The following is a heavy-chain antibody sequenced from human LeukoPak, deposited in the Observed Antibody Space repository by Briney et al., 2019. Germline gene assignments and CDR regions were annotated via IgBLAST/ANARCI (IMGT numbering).Heavy chain of an antibody. D-gene: IGHD6-13*01. Sequence: PSETLSLTCTVSGGSISSYYWSWIRQPPGKGLEWIGYIYYSGSTNYNLSLKSRVTISVDTSKNQFSLKLSSVTAADTAVYYCARGYSSSWYAGDWFDPWGQGTLVTVSS. CDR1: GGSISSYY. V-gene: IGHV4-59*12. CDR3: ARGYSSSWYAGDWFDP. J-gene: IGHJ5*02. CDR2: IYYSGST.